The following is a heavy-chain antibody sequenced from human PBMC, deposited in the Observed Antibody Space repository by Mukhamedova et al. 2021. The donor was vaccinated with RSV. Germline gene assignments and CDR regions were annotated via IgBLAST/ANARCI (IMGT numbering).Heavy chain of an antibody. CDR2: IKEDGSEI. V-gene: IGHV3-7*03. Sequence: GLEWVATIKEDGSEIYYVDSVRGRFTISRANAKNSLYLQMSSLRAEDTAVYYCAREAFQILIDYWGQGTLVTVSS. J-gene: IGHJ4*02. D-gene: IGHD3-3*02. CDR3: AREAFQILIDY.